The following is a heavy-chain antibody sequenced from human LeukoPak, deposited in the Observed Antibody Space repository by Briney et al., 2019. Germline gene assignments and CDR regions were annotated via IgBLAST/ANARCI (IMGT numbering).Heavy chain of an antibody. V-gene: IGHV4-59*01. Sequence: SETLSLTCTVSGGSIRSYYWSWVRQPPGKGLEWIGYVSYSGSTDYNPSLKSRVIISIDTSKNQFSLRLSSVTAADTADYYCARENDRYGRIDYWGQGTQVTVSS. J-gene: IGHJ4*02. D-gene: IGHD5-18*01. CDR1: GGSIRSYY. CDR3: ARENDRYGRIDY. CDR2: VSYSGST.